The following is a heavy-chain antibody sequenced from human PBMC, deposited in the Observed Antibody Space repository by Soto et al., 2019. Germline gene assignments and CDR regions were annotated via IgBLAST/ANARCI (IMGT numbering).Heavy chain of an antibody. CDR2: IYYSGNT. J-gene: IGHJ6*02. D-gene: IGHD6-13*01. CDR3: AGSEEYSSSWINYYYYYGMDV. V-gene: IGHV4-39*01. Sequence: SETLSLTCTVSGGSISSSSYYWGWIRQLPGKGLEWIGSIYYSGNTYYNPSLKSRVTISVDTSKNQFSLKLSSVTAADTAVYYCAGSEEYSSSWINYYYYYGMDVWGQGTTVTVSS. CDR1: GGSISSSSYY.